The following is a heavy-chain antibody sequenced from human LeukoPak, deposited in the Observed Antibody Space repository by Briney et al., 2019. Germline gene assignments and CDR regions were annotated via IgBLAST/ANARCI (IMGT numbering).Heavy chain of an antibody. CDR3: AIGGITMVRGVIPTRADDFDI. D-gene: IGHD3-10*01. CDR2: IYYSGST. V-gene: IGHV4-30-4*08. J-gene: IGHJ3*02. CDR1: GVSISSGDYY. Sequence: SQTLSLTCTVSGVSISSGDYYWSWIRQPPGKGLEWIGYIYYSGSTYYNPSLKSRVTISVDTSKNQFYLKLSSLTAADTAVYDCAIGGITMVRGVIPTRADDFDIWGQGTMVTVSS.